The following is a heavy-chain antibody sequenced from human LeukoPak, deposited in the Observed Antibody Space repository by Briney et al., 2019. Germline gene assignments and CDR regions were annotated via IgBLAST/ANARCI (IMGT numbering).Heavy chain of an antibody. Sequence: PSETLSLTCTVSGDSISTYYWSWIRQPPGKGLEWIGYIYYSGSTNYNPSLKSRVTISVDTSKNQFSLKLSSVTAADTAVYYCARVHTTGRYSPADFDYWGQGTLVTVSS. CDR3: ARVHTTGRYSPADFDY. CDR2: IYYSGST. D-gene: IGHD5-18*01. V-gene: IGHV4-59*01. J-gene: IGHJ4*02. CDR1: GDSISTYY.